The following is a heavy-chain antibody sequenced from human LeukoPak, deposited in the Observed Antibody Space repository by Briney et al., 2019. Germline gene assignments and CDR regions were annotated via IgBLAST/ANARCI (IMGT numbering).Heavy chain of an antibody. D-gene: IGHD1-26*01. CDR1: GGSISSYY. Sequence: SETLSLTCTVSGGSISSYYWSWIRQPAGKGLEWIGRIYTSGSTNYNPSLKSRVTMSVDTSKNQFSLKLSSVTAADTAVYCCARYSGSYPHDAFEIWGQGTMVTVSS. V-gene: IGHV4-4*07. CDR3: ARYSGSYPHDAFEI. CDR2: IYTSGST. J-gene: IGHJ3*02.